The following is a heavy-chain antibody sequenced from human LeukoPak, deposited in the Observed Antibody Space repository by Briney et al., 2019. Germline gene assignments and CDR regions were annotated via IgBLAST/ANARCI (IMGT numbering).Heavy chain of an antibody. V-gene: IGHV3-7*05. D-gene: IGHD2-8*01. CDR3: AKEVGDCTNGVCYITPDY. CDR2: IKQDGSDK. Sequence: PGGSLRLSCAASGFTFSSYWMSWIRQAPGKGLEWVANIKQDGSDKYYVDSVKGRFTISRDNPKNSLYLQMNSLRAEDTAVYYCAKEVGDCTNGVCYITPDYWGQGTLVTVSS. CDR1: GFTFSSYW. J-gene: IGHJ4*02.